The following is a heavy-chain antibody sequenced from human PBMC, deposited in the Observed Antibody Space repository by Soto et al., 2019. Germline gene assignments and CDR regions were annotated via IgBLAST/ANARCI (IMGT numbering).Heavy chain of an antibody. CDR2: IWHDGTIK. J-gene: IGHJ4*02. CDR1: GFTFMDYG. Sequence: VQLVESGGGVIQPGRSLRLSCVSSGFTFMDYGMHWVRQSPGKGREWVAVIWHDGTIKYYGDSVKGRFTISRDNSENTLFLEMNSLRVEDTAVYYCARENIALSGTGFDNWGQGAQVTVSP. V-gene: IGHV3-33*01. D-gene: IGHD2-15*01. CDR3: ARENIALSGTGFDN.